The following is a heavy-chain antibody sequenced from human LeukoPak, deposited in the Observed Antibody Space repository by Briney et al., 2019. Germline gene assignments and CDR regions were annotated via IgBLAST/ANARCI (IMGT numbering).Heavy chain of an antibody. V-gene: IGHV1-69*13. Sequence: ASVRVSCKASGGTFISYAISWVRQAPGQGLEWMGGIIPIFGTANYAQKFQGRVTITADESTSTAYMELSSLRSEDTAVYYCARGTEPYGSGDPGPWGQGTLVTVSS. J-gene: IGHJ5*02. CDR2: IIPIFGTA. CDR1: GGTFISYA. CDR3: ARGTEPYGSGDPGP. D-gene: IGHD3-10*01.